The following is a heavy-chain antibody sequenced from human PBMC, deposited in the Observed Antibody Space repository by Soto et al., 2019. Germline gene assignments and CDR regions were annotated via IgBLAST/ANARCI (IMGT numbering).Heavy chain of an antibody. Sequence: ASVKVSCKASGFTFTSSAVQWVRQARGQRLEWIGWIVVGSGNTNYAQKFQERVTITRDMSTSTAYMELSSLRSEDTAVYFFAAAQPNYDFWSGYSYYGMDVWGQGTTVTVSS. CDR2: IVVGSGNT. CDR1: GFTFTSSA. CDR3: AAAQPNYDFWSGYSYYGMDV. V-gene: IGHV1-58*01. D-gene: IGHD3-3*01. J-gene: IGHJ6*02.